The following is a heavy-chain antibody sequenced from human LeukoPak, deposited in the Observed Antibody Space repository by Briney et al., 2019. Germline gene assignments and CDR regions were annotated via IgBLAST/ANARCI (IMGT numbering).Heavy chain of an antibody. CDR1: GGTFSSYT. CDR3: ARDPAPEYCSSTSCQAFDY. V-gene: IGHV1-69*04. J-gene: IGHJ4*02. CDR2: IIPILGIA. Sequence: GASVKVSCKASGGTFSSYTISWVRQAPGQGLEWMGRIIPILGIANYAQKFQGRVTITADKSTSTDYMELSSLRSEDTAVYYCARDPAPEYCSSTSCQAFDYWGQGTLVTVSS. D-gene: IGHD2-2*01.